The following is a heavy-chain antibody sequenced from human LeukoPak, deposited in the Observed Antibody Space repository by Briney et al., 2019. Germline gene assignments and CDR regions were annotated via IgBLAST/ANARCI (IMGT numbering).Heavy chain of an antibody. CDR3: ANAYCGGDCYFLWY. Sequence: GGSLRLSCAASGFTFSSYGMHWVRQAPGKGLEWVAFIRYDGSNKYYADSVKGRFTISRDNSKNTLYLQMNSLRAEDTAAYYCANAYCGGDCYFLWYWGQGTLVTVSS. D-gene: IGHD2-21*01. J-gene: IGHJ4*02. CDR2: IRYDGSNK. CDR1: GFTFSSYG. V-gene: IGHV3-30*02.